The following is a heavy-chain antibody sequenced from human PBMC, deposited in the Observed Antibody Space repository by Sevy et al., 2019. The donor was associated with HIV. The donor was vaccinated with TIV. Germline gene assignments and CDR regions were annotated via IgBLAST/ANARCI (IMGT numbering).Heavy chain of an antibody. Sequence: GGSLRLSCAASGFTFSSYGMHWVRQAPGKGLEWVAVISYDGSNKYYADSVKGRFTISRDNSKNTLYLQMNSLRAEDTAVYYCAKDHAYYYDSSGPLDYSGQGTMVTVSS. V-gene: IGHV3-30*18. J-gene: IGHJ4*02. CDR1: GFTFSSYG. D-gene: IGHD3-22*01. CDR2: ISYDGSNK. CDR3: AKDHAYYYDSSGPLDY.